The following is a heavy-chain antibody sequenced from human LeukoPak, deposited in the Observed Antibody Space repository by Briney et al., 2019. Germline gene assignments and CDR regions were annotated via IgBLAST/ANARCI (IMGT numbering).Heavy chain of an antibody. J-gene: IGHJ4*02. CDR1: GFTFNTYT. D-gene: IGHD6-19*01. V-gene: IGHV3-21*04. Sequence: PGGSLRLSCAASGFTFNTYTMNWVRQAPGKGLEWVSSITASSTAIYSADSVKGRFTISRDNSKNTLYLQMNSLRAEDTAVYYCARRSGIAVAGAFDYWGQGTLVTVSS. CDR2: ITASSTAI. CDR3: ARRSGIAVAGAFDY.